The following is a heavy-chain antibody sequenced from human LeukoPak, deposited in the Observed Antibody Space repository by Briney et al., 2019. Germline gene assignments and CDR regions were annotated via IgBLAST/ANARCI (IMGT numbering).Heavy chain of an antibody. V-gene: IGHV3-33*01. CDR1: GFTFSSYA. CDR2: IWYGGSNN. Sequence: PGGSLRLSWAASGFTFSSYAMYWVRQAPGKGLEWVADIWYGGSNNYYADSVKGRFTISRDNAKNTLYLQMNSLRAEDTAVYYCARGQGLQLKSGSDYWGQGTLVTVSS. J-gene: IGHJ4*02. D-gene: IGHD5-24*01. CDR3: ARGQGLQLKSGSDY.